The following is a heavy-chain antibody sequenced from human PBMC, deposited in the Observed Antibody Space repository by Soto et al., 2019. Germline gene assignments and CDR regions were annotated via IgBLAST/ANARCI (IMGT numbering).Heavy chain of an antibody. CDR3: ARQRDYYDSSGDSYFDY. V-gene: IGHV4-39*01. D-gene: IGHD3-22*01. CDR1: GVSISSSHYF. Sequence: PSETLSLTCTVSGVSISSSHYFWGWIRQPPGKGLEWIGSIHHSGSTYYNPSLKNRVTISVDTSKNQFSLKLSSVTAADTALYYCARQRDYYDSSGDSYFDYWGQGTLVTVSS. CDR2: IHHSGST. J-gene: IGHJ4*02.